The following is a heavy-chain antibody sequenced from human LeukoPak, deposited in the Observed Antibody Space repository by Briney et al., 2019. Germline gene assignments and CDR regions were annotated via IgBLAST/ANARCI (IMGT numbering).Heavy chain of an antibody. CDR2: TRFDGSSK. Sequence: GGSLRLSCAASGFIFSSYGMHWVRQAPGKGQEWVAFTRFDGSSKYYADSVKGRFTVSRDNSKNTLFLQMNSLRTEDTAVYYCAKEPGSTGAYDTWGQGTLVTVSS. V-gene: IGHV3-30*02. CDR3: AKEPGSTGAYDT. J-gene: IGHJ4*02. D-gene: IGHD5-12*01. CDR1: GFIFSSYG.